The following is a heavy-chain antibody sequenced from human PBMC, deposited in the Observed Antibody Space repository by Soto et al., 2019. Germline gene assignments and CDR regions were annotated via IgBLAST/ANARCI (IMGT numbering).Heavy chain of an antibody. CDR3: ARHRILRYFDGSHYYYYGMDV. D-gene: IGHD3-9*01. CDR2: IDPGDSYT. J-gene: IGHJ6*02. CDR1: GYSFTTFW. V-gene: IGHV5-10-1*01. Sequence: GESLKISCKGSGYSFTTFWISWVRQMPGKGLEWMGTIDPGDSYTNYSPSFQGHVTISSDKSISTAYLQWSSLKASDTAMYYCARHRILRYFDGSHYYYYGMDVWGQGTTVTFSS.